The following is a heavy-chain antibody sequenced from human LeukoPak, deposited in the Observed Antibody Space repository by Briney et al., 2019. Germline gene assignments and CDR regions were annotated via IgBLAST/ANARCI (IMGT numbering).Heavy chain of an antibody. Sequence: SETLSLTCTVSGGSISSYYWSWIRQPPGKGLEWIGEINHSGSTNYNPSLKSRVTISVDTSKNQFSLKLSSVTAADTAVYYCARDLIVMAFDIWGQGTMVTVSS. D-gene: IGHD3-22*01. J-gene: IGHJ3*02. CDR3: ARDLIVMAFDI. CDR1: GGSISSYY. V-gene: IGHV4-34*01. CDR2: INHSGST.